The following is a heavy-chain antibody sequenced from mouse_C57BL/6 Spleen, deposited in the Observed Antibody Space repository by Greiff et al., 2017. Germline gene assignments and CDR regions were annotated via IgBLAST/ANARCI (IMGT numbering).Heavy chain of an antibody. Sequence: VKVVESGAELVRPGTSVKMSCKASGYTFTNYWIGWAKQRPGHGLEWIGDIYPGGGYTNYNEKFKGKATLTADKSSSTAYMQFSSLTSEDSAIYYCARRGNYAFDYWGQGTTLTVSS. J-gene: IGHJ2*01. D-gene: IGHD2-1*01. V-gene: IGHV1-63*01. CDR3: ARRGNYAFDY. CDR2: IYPGGGYT. CDR1: GYTFTNYW.